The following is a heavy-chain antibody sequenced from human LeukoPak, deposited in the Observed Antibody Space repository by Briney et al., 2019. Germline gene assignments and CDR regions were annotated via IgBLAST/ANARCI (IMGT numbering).Heavy chain of an antibody. V-gene: IGHV3-48*01. Sequence: PGGSLRLPCAASGFTFSTFGMSWVRQAPGKGLEWVSYISSSSSSIYYADSVKGRFTISRDNTKNSLSLQMNSLRAEDTAVYYCARETQGITILGVVTYFYYMDVWGKGTTVTVSS. CDR2: ISSSSSSI. CDR3: ARETQGITILGVVTYFYYMDV. CDR1: GFTFSTFG. D-gene: IGHD3-3*01. J-gene: IGHJ6*03.